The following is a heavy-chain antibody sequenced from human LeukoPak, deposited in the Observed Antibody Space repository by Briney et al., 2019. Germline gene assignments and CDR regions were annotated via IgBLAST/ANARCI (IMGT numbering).Heavy chain of an antibody. V-gene: IGHV4-59*08. CDR3: ARRTGTFDI. D-gene: IGHD3/OR15-3a*01. J-gene: IGHJ3*02. CDR1: GGSISSYY. CDR2: IYYSGST. Sequence: SETLPLTCTVSGGSISSYYWSWIRQPPGKGLEWIGYIYYSGSTNYNPSLKSRVTISVDTSKNQFSLKLSSVTAADTAVYYCARRTGTFDIWGQGTMVTVSS.